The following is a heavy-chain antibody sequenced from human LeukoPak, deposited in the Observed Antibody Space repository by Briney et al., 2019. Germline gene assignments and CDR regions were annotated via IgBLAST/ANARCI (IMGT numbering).Heavy chain of an antibody. CDR3: ARNISVADSYSFDY. J-gene: IGHJ4*02. CDR1: GGSIRSSSYY. D-gene: IGHD2/OR15-2a*01. Sequence: PSETLSLTCTVSGGSIRSSSYYWAWIRQPPGKGLEWIGSIYFSGSTHYNPSLRSRVTISVDTSKNQFSLKLSSVTAADTAVYYCARNISVADSYSFDYWGQGTLVTVSS. V-gene: IGHV4-39*01. CDR2: IYFSGST.